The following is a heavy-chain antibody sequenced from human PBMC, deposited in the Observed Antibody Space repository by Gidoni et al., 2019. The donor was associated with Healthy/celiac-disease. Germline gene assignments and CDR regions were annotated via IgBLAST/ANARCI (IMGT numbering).Heavy chain of an antibody. CDR3: ARDESETIFGVVIGYGMDV. CDR1: GYTLTSYG. Sequence: QVQLVQSGAEVKKPGASGKVSCKASGYTLTSYGISWVRQAPGQGLEWMGWISAYNGNTNYAQKLQGSVTMTTDTSTSTAYMGLRSLRSDDTAVYYCARDESETIFGVVIGYGMDVWGQGTTVTVSS. V-gene: IGHV1-18*01. J-gene: IGHJ6*02. CDR2: ISAYNGNT. D-gene: IGHD3-3*01.